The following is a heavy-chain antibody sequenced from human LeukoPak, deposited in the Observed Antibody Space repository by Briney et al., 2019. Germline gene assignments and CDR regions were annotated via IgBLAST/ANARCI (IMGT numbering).Heavy chain of an antibody. J-gene: IGHJ4*02. CDR2: IYPGDSDT. CDR3: ARHGLWTTGTTEFDY. D-gene: IGHD1-1*01. Sequence: RGESLKISCKGSGYSFTSYWIGWVRQMPGKGLEWMGIIYPGDSDTRYSPSFQGQVTISADKSISTAYLQWSSLKASDTAMYYCARHGLWTTGTTEFDYWGQGTLVTVSS. CDR1: GYSFTSYW. V-gene: IGHV5-51*01.